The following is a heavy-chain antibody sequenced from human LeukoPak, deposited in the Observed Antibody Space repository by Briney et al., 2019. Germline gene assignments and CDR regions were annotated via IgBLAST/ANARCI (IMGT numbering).Heavy chain of an antibody. V-gene: IGHV5-51*01. D-gene: IGHD3-10*01. CDR2: IYPGDSKT. CDR3: ARRQRFYGSGSFNY. J-gene: IGHJ4*02. Sequence: GESLKISCKGFGYSFSNYWIGWVRQMPGKGLEWMGIIYPGDSKTRYSPSFQGQVTISADKSINTAYLQWSSLKASDTAMYYCARRQRFYGSGSFNYWGQGSLVTVSS. CDR1: GYSFSNYW.